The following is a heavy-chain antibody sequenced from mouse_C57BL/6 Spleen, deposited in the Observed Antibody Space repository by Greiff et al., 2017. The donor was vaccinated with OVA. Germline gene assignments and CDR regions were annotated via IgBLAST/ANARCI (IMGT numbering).Heavy chain of an antibody. V-gene: IGHV1-50*01. CDR3: ARRGKGLDY. CDR1: GYTFTSYW. J-gene: IGHJ2*01. Sequence: QVQLQQPGAELVMTEPCVKLSCKASGYTFTSYWMQWVKQRPGQGLEWIGEIDPSARYTNYNQKFKGKATLTVDTASSKAYMQLSSLTSEDSAVYYCARRGKGLDYWGQGTTLTVSS. CDR2: IDPSARYT.